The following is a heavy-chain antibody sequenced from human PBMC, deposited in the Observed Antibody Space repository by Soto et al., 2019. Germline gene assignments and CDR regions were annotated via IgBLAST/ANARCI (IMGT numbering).Heavy chain of an antibody. D-gene: IGHD4-17*01. CDR3: ARYYGDYVLWYFQH. CDR2: IYYSGST. J-gene: IGHJ1*01. V-gene: IGHV4-39*01. Sequence: SETLCLTCTVSGGSISSSSYYWGWIRQPPGKGLEWIGSIYYSGSTYYNPSLKSRVTISVDTSKNQFSLKLSSVTAADTAVYYCARYYGDYVLWYFQHWGQGTLVTVSS. CDR1: GGSISSSSYY.